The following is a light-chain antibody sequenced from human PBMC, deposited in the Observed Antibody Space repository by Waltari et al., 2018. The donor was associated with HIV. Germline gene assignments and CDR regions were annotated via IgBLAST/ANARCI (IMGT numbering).Light chain of an antibody. CDR1: SSDVGGYDY. CDR2: EGS. V-gene: IGLV2-8*01. Sequence: QSALTQPPSASGSPGQSVTISCTGTSSDVGGYDYVSWCQHHPGKVPRLIMYEGSKRPSGVPDRFSGFKSGNTASLTVSGLQAEDEADYYCTSYAGSGEYVFGTGTKVTVL. J-gene: IGLJ1*01. CDR3: TSYAGSGEYV.